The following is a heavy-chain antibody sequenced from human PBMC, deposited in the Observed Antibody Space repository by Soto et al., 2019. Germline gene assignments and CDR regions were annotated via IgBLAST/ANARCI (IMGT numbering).Heavy chain of an antibody. CDR2: ICDSGSSK. V-gene: IGHV3-23*01. Sequence: PGGSLRLSCAASGFTFSSYAMSWVRQAPGKGLEWVAAICDSGSSKYYADSVKGRFTISRDNSKNTLYLQMNSLRAEDTAVYYRARELTHYYDSSGPQGGFDYWGQGTLVTVSS. CDR3: ARELTHYYDSSGPQGGFDY. CDR1: GFTFSSYA. J-gene: IGHJ4*02. D-gene: IGHD3-22*01.